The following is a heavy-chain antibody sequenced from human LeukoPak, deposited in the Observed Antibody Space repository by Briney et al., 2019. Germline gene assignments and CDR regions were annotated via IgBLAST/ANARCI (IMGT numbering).Heavy chain of an antibody. D-gene: IGHD1-26*01. CDR1: GYIFTGYY. CDR2: INRNSGGT. V-gene: IGHV1-2*02. CDR3: ARHPYSGSYHFDY. Sequence: VASVTVSCKASGYIFTGYYMHWVRQAPGQGLEWMGWINRNSGGTNSAQKFQGRVTMTRDTSISTAYMELSRLTSDDTAVYYCARHPYSGSYHFDYWGQGTLVTVSS. J-gene: IGHJ4*02.